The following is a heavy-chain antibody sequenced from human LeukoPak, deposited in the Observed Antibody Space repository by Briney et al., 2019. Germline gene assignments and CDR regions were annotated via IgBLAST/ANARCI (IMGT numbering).Heavy chain of an antibody. CDR3: ARDLVGYCSGGSCYSLDYYYYYMDV. D-gene: IGHD2-15*01. CDR1: GGSFSSYY. Sequence: PSETLSLTCTVSGGSFSSYYWSWIRQPPGKGLEWIGYIYYSGSTNYNPSLKSRVTISVDTSKNQFSLKLSSVTAADTAVYYYARDLVGYCSGGSCYSLDYYYYYMDVWGKGTTVTVSS. V-gene: IGHV4-59*01. J-gene: IGHJ6*03. CDR2: IYYSGST.